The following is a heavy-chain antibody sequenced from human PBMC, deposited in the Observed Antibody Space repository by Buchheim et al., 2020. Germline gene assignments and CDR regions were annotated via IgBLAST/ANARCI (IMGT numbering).Heavy chain of an antibody. Sequence: QITLKESGPTLVKPTQTLTLTCSFSGFSLSTSGVGVGWIRQPPGKALEWLAVIYWDEDKRYRPSLKSRLTITKDTSKNQGVLTMTKMDPVDTATYYCAHNLALTRGMKYNWFDPWGQGTL. CDR1: GFSLSTSGVG. J-gene: IGHJ5*02. CDR2: IYWDEDK. CDR3: AHNLALTRGMKYNWFDP. V-gene: IGHV2-5*02. D-gene: IGHD2-15*01.